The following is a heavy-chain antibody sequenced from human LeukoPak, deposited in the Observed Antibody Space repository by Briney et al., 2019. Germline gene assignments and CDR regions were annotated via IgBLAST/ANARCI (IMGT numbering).Heavy chain of an antibody. V-gene: IGHV4-38-2*01. J-gene: IGHJ4*02. D-gene: IGHD1-26*01. Sequence: SETLSLTCAVSGYSISSGYYWGWIRQPPGKGLEWIGSIYHSGSTYYNPSLKSRVTISVDTSKNQFSLKLSSVTAADTAVYYCAMSGSFDYWGQGTLVTVSS. CDR2: IYHSGST. CDR1: GYSISSGYY. CDR3: AMSGSFDY.